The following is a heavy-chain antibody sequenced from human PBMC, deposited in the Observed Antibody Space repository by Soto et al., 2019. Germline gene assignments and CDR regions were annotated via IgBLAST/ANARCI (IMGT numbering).Heavy chain of an antibody. J-gene: IGHJ3*02. CDR3: ARLRADFWSGYYVTDAFDI. V-gene: IGHV4-39*01. Sequence: SETLSLTCTVSGGSISSYYWSWIRQPPGKGLEWIGSIYYSGSTYYNPSLKSRVTISVDTSKNQFSLKLSSVTAADTAVYYCARLRADFWSGYYVTDAFDIWGQGTMVTVSS. D-gene: IGHD3-3*01. CDR1: GGSISSYY. CDR2: IYYSGST.